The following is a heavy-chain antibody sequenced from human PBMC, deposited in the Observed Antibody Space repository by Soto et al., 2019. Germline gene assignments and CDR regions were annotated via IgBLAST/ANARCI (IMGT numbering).Heavy chain of an antibody. V-gene: IGHV3-30-3*01. CDR1: GFTFSSYA. D-gene: IGHD5-12*01. J-gene: IGHJ4*02. CDR3: ARDLCGYNSPYFDY. Sequence: QVQLVESGGGVVQPGRSLRLSCAASGFTFSSYAMHWVRQAPGKGLEWVAVVSYDGSTKYYADSVKGRFTISRDNSKNTLYQQMNSLRPEDTALYYCARDLCGYNSPYFDYWGQGTLVTVSS. CDR2: VSYDGSTK.